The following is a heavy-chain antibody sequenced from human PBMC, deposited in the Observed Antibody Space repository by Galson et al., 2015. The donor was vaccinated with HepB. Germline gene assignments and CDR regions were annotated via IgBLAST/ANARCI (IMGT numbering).Heavy chain of an antibody. V-gene: IGHV1-24*01. J-gene: IGHJ2*01. CDR1: GYTLTELS. Sequence: SVKVSCKVSGYTLTELSMHWVRQAPGKGPEWMGGFDPEDGETIYAQKFQGRVTMTEDTSTDTAYMELSSLRSEDTAVYYCATSTAGVVTPFLYSGYFDLWGRGTLVTVSS. CDR3: ATSTAGVVTPFLYSGYFDL. CDR2: FDPEDGET. D-gene: IGHD4-23*01.